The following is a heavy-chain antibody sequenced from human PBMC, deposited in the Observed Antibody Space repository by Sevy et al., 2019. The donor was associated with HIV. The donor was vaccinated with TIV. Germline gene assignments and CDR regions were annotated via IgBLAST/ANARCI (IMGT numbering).Heavy chain of an antibody. J-gene: IGHJ6*02. V-gene: IGHV3-74*03. CDR1: GFTFSNSW. Sequence: GGSLRLSCAASGFTFSNSWMHWVRQVPGKGLVWVSYINSDGSTTTYADSVKGRFTISRDNAKNTVYLQMNRLRAEDTAVYYCARDSSYALDVWGQGTTVTVSS. CDR2: INSDGSTT. CDR3: ARDSSYALDV.